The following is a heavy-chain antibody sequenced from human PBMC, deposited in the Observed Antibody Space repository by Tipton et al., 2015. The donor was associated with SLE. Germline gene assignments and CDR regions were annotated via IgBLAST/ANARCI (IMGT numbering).Heavy chain of an antibody. CDR1: GGSISSSSYY. Sequence: TLSLTCTVSGGSISSSSYYWGWIRQPPGKGLEWIGSIYYSGSTNYNPSLKSRVTISVDTSKNQFSLKLSSLTAADTAVYYCARRDRYYDFWSIPGYFDYWGQGTLVTVSS. V-gene: IGHV4-39*07. D-gene: IGHD3-3*01. J-gene: IGHJ4*02. CDR2: IYYSGST. CDR3: ARRDRYYDFWSIPGYFDY.